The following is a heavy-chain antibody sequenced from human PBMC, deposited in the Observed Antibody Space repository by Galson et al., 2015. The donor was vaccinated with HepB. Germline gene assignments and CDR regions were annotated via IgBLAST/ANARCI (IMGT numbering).Heavy chain of an antibody. D-gene: IGHD3-3*01. CDR3: ARGCRWDDFWSGYLEGGWFDP. V-gene: IGHV4-31*03. J-gene: IGHJ5*02. CDR1: GGSISSGGYY. CDR2: IYYSGST. Sequence: TLSLTCTVSGGSISSGGYYWSWIRQHPGTGLEWIGYIYYSGSTYYNPSLKSRVTISVDTSKNQFSLKLSSVTAADTAVYYCARGCRWDDFWSGYLEGGWFDPWGQGTLVTVSS.